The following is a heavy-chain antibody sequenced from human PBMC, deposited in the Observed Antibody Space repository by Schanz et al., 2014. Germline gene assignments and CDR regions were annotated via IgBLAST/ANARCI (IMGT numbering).Heavy chain of an antibody. CDR1: GFTFITYT. Sequence: EVLLVESGGGPVKPGGSLRLSCEASGFTFITYTMNWVRQAPGKGLEWVSSISGRSSHIYYADSVKGRFSISRDNAKNSLYLQLNSLRAEDTAVYYCARVHHYDPSGWGYFDYWGQGALVTVSS. J-gene: IGHJ4*02. CDR2: ISGRSSHI. D-gene: IGHD3-22*01. V-gene: IGHV3-21*02. CDR3: ARVHHYDPSGWGYFDY.